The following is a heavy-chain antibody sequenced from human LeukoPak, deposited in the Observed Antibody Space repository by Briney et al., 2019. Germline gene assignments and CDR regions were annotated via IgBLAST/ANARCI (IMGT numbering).Heavy chain of an antibody. CDR1: GYTFTSYG. Sequence: ASVKVSCKASGYTFTSYGISWVRQAPGQGIEWMGWISSYNGNTNYAQKLQGRVTMTTDTSTSTAYMELRSLRSDDTAVYYCARGLGEGFGELFHYYYMDVWGKGTTVTISS. J-gene: IGHJ6*03. CDR3: ARGLGEGFGELFHYYYMDV. V-gene: IGHV1-18*01. D-gene: IGHD3-10*01. CDR2: ISSYNGNT.